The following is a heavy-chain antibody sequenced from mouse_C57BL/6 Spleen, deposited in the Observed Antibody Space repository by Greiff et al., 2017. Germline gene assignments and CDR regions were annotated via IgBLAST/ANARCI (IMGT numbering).Heavy chain of an antibody. CDR2: IYPGSGST. V-gene: IGHV1-55*01. D-gene: IGHD2-5*01. CDR3: ARAYYSNFYAMDY. CDR1: GYTFTSYW. Sequence: QVQLQQPGAELVKPGASVKMSCKASGYTFTSYWITWVKQRPGQGLEWIGDIYPGSGSTNYNEKFKSKATLTVDTSSSTAYMQLSSLTSEDSAVYYCARAYYSNFYAMDYWGQGTSVTASS. J-gene: IGHJ4*01.